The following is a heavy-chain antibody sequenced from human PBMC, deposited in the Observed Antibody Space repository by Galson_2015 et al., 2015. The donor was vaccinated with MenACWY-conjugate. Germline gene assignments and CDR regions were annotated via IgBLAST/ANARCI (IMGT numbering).Heavy chain of an antibody. CDR3: ARHPPGGRGMDV. J-gene: IGHJ6*02. Sequence: QSGAEVKKPGESLTISCTGSGYSFTHYWIGWVRQMPGRGLEWMGLIDPHNSNTRYGPSFQGQVTISADESISTAFLQWSSLKASDTAMYYCARHPPGGRGMDVWGRGTTVTVSS. CDR2: IDPHNSNT. CDR1: GYSFTHYW. D-gene: IGHD1-26*01. V-gene: IGHV5-51*01.